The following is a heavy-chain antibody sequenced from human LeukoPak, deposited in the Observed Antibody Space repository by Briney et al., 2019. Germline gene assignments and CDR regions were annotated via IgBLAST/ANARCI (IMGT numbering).Heavy chain of an antibody. D-gene: IGHD1-26*01. Sequence: GASVKVSCKASGGTFSSYAISWVRQAPGQGLEWVGGIIPIFGTANYAQKFQGRVTITADESTSTAYMELSSLRSEDTAVYYCARSKWELPYYFDYWGQGTLVTVSS. J-gene: IGHJ4*02. CDR3: ARSKWELPYYFDY. CDR1: GGTFSSYA. CDR2: IIPIFGTA. V-gene: IGHV1-69*13.